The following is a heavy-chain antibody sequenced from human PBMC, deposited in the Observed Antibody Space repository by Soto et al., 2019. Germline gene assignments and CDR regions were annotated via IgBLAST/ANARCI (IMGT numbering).Heavy chain of an antibody. CDR1: GFTFSLYG. J-gene: IGHJ6*02. CDR3: AKDSGYSGYDVYDYYYGMDV. CDR2: TSYDGSNT. D-gene: IGHD5-12*01. V-gene: IGHV3-30*18. Sequence: ESGGGVVQPGRSLRLSCAASGFTFSLYGMHWVRQAPGKGLEWVAVTSYDGSNTDYADSVKGRFTISRDNSKNTLYLQMSSVRAEDTAVYYCAKDSGYSGYDVYDYYYGMDVWGQGTTVTVSS.